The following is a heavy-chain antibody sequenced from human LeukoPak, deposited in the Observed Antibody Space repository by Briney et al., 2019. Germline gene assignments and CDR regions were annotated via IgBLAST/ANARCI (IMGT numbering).Heavy chain of an antibody. CDR3: ASVTYREYYDSSGSRERWFDP. Sequence: GASLRVSSKASGYTFTGYYMHWVRQAPGPGLEWMGWINHNSGGTNDEEKFQGRVSMTKETYNRTGYRELSRLRSDETAVYYCASVTYREYYDSSGSRERWFDPWGQGNLVTVSS. V-gene: IGHV1-2*02. CDR2: INHNSGGT. D-gene: IGHD3-22*01. CDR1: GYTFTGYY. J-gene: IGHJ5*02.